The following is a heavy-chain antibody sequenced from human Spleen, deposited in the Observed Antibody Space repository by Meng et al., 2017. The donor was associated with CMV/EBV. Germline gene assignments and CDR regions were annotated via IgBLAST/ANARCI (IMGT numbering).Heavy chain of an antibody. CDR2: ITASGGST. CDR3: ARGPRDCSSTSCLNWFDP. Sequence: GGSLRLSCAASEFTFSNFAMSWVRQAPGRGLAWVSAITASGGSTYYADSVKGRFTISRDNSKHTLYLQMSSLRAGDTALYYCARGPRDCSSTSCLNWFDPWGQGTPVTVSS. D-gene: IGHD2-2*01. V-gene: IGHV3-23*01. CDR1: EFTFSNFA. J-gene: IGHJ5*02.